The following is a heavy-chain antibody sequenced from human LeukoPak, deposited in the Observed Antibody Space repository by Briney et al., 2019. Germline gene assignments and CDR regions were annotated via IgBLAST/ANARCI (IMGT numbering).Heavy chain of an antibody. V-gene: IGHV4-59*01. J-gene: IGHJ4*02. CDR1: GGSISLYY. D-gene: IGHD3-10*01. CDR3: ARGRGSLTY. CDR2: FYDTRSP. Sequence: SETLSLTCTVSGGSISLYYWSWIRQPPGKGLEWIGYFYDTRSPKYNPSLERRVTISVDMSRNQFSLNLTSATAADTAVYYCARGRGSLTYWGQGTLATVSS.